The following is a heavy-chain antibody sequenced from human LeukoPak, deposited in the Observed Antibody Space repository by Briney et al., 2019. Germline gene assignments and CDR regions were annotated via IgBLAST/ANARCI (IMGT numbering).Heavy chain of an antibody. Sequence: PGGSLRLSCAASGFTFSSYGMSWVRQAPGKGLEWVSSINNSGGSTYYADSVKGRFTISRDNSKNTMYLQMNSLNAEDTAVYYCAKDEVVPGYYYTDVWGRGTTVTISS. CDR3: AKDEVVPGYYYTDV. CDR1: GFTFSSYG. V-gene: IGHV3-23*01. D-gene: IGHD2-2*01. CDR2: INNSGGST. J-gene: IGHJ6*03.